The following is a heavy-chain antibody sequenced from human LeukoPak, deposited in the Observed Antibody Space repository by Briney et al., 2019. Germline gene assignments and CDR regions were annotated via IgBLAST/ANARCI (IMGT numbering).Heavy chain of an antibody. J-gene: IGHJ6*02. CDR3: ARFDCSSTSCYKSYNYGMDV. Sequence: GESLQISYKGSGSRFSSYWIGWLRPLPGKGLAWMEIIYPADSDTTYSPSFQGQVTISADKSISTAYLQWSSLKASDTAMYYCARFDCSSTSCYKSYNYGMDVWGQGTTVTVSS. CDR2: IYPADSDT. V-gene: IGHV5-51*01. D-gene: IGHD2-2*02. CDR1: GSRFSSYW.